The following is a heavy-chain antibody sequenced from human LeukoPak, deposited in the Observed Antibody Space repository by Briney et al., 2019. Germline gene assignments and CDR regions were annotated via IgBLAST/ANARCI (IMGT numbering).Heavy chain of an antibody. CDR3: AKESSSWPRDGDF. Sequence: KPSQTLSLTCTVSGVSISSTHWWSWVRQPPGKGLEWIGEIYHSGSTNYNPSLKSRVTISIDKSKNQFSLKLTSVIAADTAVYYCAKESSSWPRDGDFWGQGTLVTVSS. J-gene: IGHJ4*02. CDR2: IYHSGST. V-gene: IGHV4-4*02. CDR1: GVSISSTHW. D-gene: IGHD5-24*01.